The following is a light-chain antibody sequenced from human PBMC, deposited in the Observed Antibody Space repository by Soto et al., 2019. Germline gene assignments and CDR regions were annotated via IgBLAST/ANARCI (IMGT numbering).Light chain of an antibody. CDR3: QQYNTYWT. CDR2: KAS. V-gene: IGKV1-5*03. Sequence: DIQMTQSPSTLSASVGERVTITCRASQSISHWLAWYQQKPGKAPKLLIFKASILKNGVPSRFSGSGSGTEFTLSISSLQPDDFATYYCQQYNTYWTFGQGTKV. J-gene: IGKJ1*01. CDR1: QSISHW.